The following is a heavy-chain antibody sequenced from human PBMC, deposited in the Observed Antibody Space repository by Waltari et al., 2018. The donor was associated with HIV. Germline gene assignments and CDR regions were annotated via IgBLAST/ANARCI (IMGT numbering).Heavy chain of an antibody. D-gene: IGHD2-21*02. V-gene: IGHV3-66*01. CDR2: NYSGVST. CDR3: ASIAYCGGDCYPRGMDV. CDR1: GFTVSSNY. Sequence: EVQLVESGGGLVQPGGSLRLSCAASGFTVSSNYMSWVRQAPGKGLECVSFNYSGVSTYYADSVKGRFTISRDNSKNTLYLQMNSLRAEDTAVYYCASIAYCGGDCYPRGMDVWGQGTTVTVSS. J-gene: IGHJ6*02.